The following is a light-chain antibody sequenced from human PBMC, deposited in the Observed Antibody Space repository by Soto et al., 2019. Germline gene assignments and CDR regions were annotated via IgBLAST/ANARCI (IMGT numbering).Light chain of an antibody. CDR3: HQSYIMPQT. CDR1: RDVGSD. Sequence: QMTQSPSSLSASVGEKIIITCRASRDVGSDVSWYQQKPGQAPKLLIYAASSLRSGVPSRFSGSASGTDFTLTIGSLQPEDFATYFCHQSYIMPQTFGQGTKVDI. J-gene: IGKJ2*01. CDR2: AAS. V-gene: IGKV1-39*01.